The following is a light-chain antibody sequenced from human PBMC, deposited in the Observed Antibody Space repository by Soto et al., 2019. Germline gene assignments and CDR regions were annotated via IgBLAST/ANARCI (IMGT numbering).Light chain of an antibody. V-gene: IGKV3-20*01. J-gene: IGKJ4*01. CDR2: GAS. CDR1: QSVSSSY. CDR3: QQYGNSPA. Sequence: DIVLTQSPGTLSLSPGERATLSCRASQSVSSSYLAWYQQKPGQAPRLLIYGASSRPTGIPDRFSGSGSGTDFALTISRLEPEDFAVYYCQQYGNSPAFGGGTKVEIK.